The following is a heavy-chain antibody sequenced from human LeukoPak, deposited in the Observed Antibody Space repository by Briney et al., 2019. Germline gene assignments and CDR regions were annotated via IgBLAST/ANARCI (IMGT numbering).Heavy chain of an antibody. CDR1: GLLLSTSGML. J-gene: IGHJ4*02. CDR3: GRLGTYGGKRDYFDY. V-gene: IGHV2-70*04. D-gene: IGHD2-21*01. Sequence: SGPALVKPTQTLTLTCTFSGLLLSTSGMLVSWIPQPPAKALVWPARIDWDDDKFYCTFLKTSITISMDTSINQVVLTLHNMDPADTSAYYCGRLGTYGGKRDYFDYWGQGTLVTVSS. CDR2: IDWDDDK.